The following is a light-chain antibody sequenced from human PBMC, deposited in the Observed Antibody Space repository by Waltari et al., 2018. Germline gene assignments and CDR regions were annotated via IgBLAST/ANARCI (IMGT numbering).Light chain of an antibody. Sequence: DIQMTQSPSSLSASVGDRVTITCRASQSISSYLDWYQQKPGKAPKLLIYGASSLQGGVPSRFSGSGSVTDFTLTISSLQPEDFATYYCQQSYRTPRTFGQGTKVEIE. CDR2: GAS. CDR3: QQSYRTPRT. J-gene: IGKJ1*01. V-gene: IGKV1-39*01. CDR1: QSISSY.